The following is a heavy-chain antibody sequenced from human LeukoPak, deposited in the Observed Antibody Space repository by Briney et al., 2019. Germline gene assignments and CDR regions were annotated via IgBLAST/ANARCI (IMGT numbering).Heavy chain of an antibody. CDR3: ARPYSGPRSQQLALSI. J-gene: IGHJ3*02. CDR1: GGSISSSSYY. Sequence: SETLSLTCTVSGGSISSSSYYWGWIRQPPGKGLEWIGSIYYSGSTYYNPSLKSRVTISVDTSKNQFSLKLSSVTAADTAVYYCARPYSGPRSQQLALSIWGQGTMVTVSS. V-gene: IGHV4-39*01. D-gene: IGHD6-13*01. CDR2: IYYSGST.